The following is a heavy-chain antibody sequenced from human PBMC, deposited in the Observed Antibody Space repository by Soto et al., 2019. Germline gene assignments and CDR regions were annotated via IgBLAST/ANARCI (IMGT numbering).Heavy chain of an antibody. CDR3: ATDAVYSDRLWLMDN. J-gene: IGHJ4*02. CDR1: GLPHSNFA. D-gene: IGHD2-21*02. CDR2: IYGSGRGI. Sequence: PGGSLRLSCSASGLPHSNFAMMWVRQAPGKGLECVSGIYGSGRGIEYADSVKGRFTISRDNSKNTVYLQMTDLRADDTALYYFATDAVYSDRLWLMDNWGRGTQVTISS. V-gene: IGHV3-23*05.